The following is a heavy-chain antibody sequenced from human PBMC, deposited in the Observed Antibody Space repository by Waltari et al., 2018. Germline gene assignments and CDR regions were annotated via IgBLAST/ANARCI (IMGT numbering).Heavy chain of an antibody. CDR3: ARHGGSSNYFDY. D-gene: IGHD6-6*01. CDR1: GYSISSGYY. Sequence: QVQLQESGPGLVKPSETLSLTCAVSGYSISSGYYWGWTRQPPGKGLEWIGSIYHSGSTYYNPSLKSRVTISVDTSKNQFSLKLSSVTAADTAVYYCARHGGSSNYFDYWGQGTLVTVSS. V-gene: IGHV4-38-2*01. CDR2: IYHSGST. J-gene: IGHJ4*02.